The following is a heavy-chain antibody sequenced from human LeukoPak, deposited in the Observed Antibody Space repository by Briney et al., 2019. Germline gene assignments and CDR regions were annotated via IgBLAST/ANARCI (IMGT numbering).Heavy chain of an antibody. CDR1: GFTFSDYY. J-gene: IGHJ4*02. CDR3: ARLKAGF. CDR2: ISSRSITI. V-gene: IGHV3-11*01. Sequence: GGSLRLSCAASGFTFSDYYMSWIRQAPGRGVEWVAYISSRSITIHYADSVRARFTISSDNAKRSVYLQMNSLGAEDTAIYYCARLKAGFWGQGTLVTVSS.